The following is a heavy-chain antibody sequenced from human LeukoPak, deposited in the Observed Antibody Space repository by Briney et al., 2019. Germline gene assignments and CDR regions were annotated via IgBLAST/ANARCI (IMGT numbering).Heavy chain of an antibody. CDR2: ISSNGGST. D-gene: IGHD3-22*01. CDR1: GFTFSSYA. Sequence: GGSLRLSCAASGFTFSSYAMSWVRQAPGKGLEYVSAISSNGGSTYYADSVKGRFTISRDNSKNTLYLQMSSLRAEDTAVYYCVKGGYYYDSSGYYDYWGQGTLVTVSS. V-gene: IGHV3-64D*06. J-gene: IGHJ4*02. CDR3: VKGGYYYDSSGYYDY.